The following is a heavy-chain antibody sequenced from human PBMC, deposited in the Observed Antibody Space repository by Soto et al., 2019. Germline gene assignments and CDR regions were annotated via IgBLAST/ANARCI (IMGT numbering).Heavy chain of an antibody. V-gene: IGHV3-74*01. D-gene: IGHD3-9*01. Sequence: PGGSLRLSCAASGFTFSSYWMHWVRQAPGKGLVWVSRINSDGSSTYYADSVKGRFTISRDNSKNTLYLQMNSLRAEDTAVYYCAKFDVTRGFDYRGQGTLVTVSS. CDR2: INSDGSST. CDR3: AKFDVTRGFDY. J-gene: IGHJ4*02. CDR1: GFTFSSYW.